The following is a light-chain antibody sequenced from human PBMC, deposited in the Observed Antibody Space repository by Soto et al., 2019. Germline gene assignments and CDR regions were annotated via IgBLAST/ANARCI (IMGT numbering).Light chain of an antibody. CDR2: EAS. J-gene: IGKJ1*01. CDR1: QSISSW. CDR3: QHYNVYPWT. V-gene: IGKV1-5*03. Sequence: DIQMTQSPSTLSASVGDRVTITCRASQSISSWLAWYQQKPGKAPKXLIYEASSLQSGVPSRFSGSGSGTEVTITISSLQPDDFETYYCQHYNVYPWTFGQGTKVDIK.